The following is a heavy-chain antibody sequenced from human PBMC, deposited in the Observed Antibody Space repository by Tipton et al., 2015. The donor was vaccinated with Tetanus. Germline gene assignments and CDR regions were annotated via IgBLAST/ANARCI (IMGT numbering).Heavy chain of an antibody. CDR3: ARHQSGSLPPFDY. J-gene: IGHJ4*02. CDR2: IYESGDT. D-gene: IGHD3-3*01. V-gene: IGHV4-39*01. Sequence: TLSLTCTVSGGSIRGGAFYWSWIRQPPGKGLEWIGSIYESGDTYYIPSLKSRVTISVDTSKNQFSLKLNSMAAPDTGVYYCARHQSGSLPPFDYWGQGNLVAVSS. CDR1: GGSIRGGAFY.